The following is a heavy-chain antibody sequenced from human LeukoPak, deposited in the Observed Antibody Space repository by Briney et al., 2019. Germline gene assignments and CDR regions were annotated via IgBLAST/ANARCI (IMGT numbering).Heavy chain of an antibody. D-gene: IGHD6-13*01. V-gene: IGHV3-23*01. CDR1: GFTFSSYA. Sequence: GGSLRLSCAASGFTFSSYAMSWVRQAPGKGLEWVSAISGSGGSTYYADSVKGRFTISRDNSKNTLYLQMNSLRAKDTAVYYCAKDLEPTAAGQIDYWGQGTLVTVSS. J-gene: IGHJ4*02. CDR2: ISGSGGST. CDR3: AKDLEPTAAGQIDY.